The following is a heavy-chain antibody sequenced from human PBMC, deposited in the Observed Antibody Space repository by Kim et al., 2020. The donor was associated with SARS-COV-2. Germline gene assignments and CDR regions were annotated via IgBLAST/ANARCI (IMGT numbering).Heavy chain of an antibody. D-gene: IGHD5-12*01. Sequence: TDYAAPVKGRFTISRDSSKNTLYLQMNSLKTEDTAVYYCTTGYSGSPLDYWGQGTLVTVSS. J-gene: IGHJ4*02. CDR3: TTGYSGSPLDY. CDR2: T. V-gene: IGHV3-15*01.